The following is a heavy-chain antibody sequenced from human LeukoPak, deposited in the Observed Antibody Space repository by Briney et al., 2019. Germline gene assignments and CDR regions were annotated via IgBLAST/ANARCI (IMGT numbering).Heavy chain of an antibody. J-gene: IGHJ4*02. V-gene: IGHV4-59*08. D-gene: IGHD2-15*01. CDR2: IYYTGRT. CDR3: ARHPGRGLDY. Sequence: SETLSLTCTVSGGSLSGYYWSWIRQPPGQGLESIGYIYYTGRTNLNPSLKSRVTLSIDRSKSRFSLKMTSLTAADTAVYYCARHPGRGLDYWGQGALVTVSS. CDR1: GGSLSGYY.